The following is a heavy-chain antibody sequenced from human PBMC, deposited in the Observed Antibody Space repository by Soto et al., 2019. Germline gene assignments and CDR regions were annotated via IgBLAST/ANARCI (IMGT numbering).Heavy chain of an antibody. CDR1: GYTFTSYD. CDR2: MNPNSGNT. CDR3: ARGHTHCSGGSCYFWFDP. Sequence: QVQLVQSGAEAKKPGASVKVSCKASGYTFTSYDINWVRQATGQGLEWMGWMNPNSGNTGYAQKFQGRVTMTRNTSISTAYMELSSLRSEDTAVYYCARGHTHCSGGSCYFWFDPWGQGTLVAVSS. D-gene: IGHD2-15*01. J-gene: IGHJ5*02. V-gene: IGHV1-8*01.